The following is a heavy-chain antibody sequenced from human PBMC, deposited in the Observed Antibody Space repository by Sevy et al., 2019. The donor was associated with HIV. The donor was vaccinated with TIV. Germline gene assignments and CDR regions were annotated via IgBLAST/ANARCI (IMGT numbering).Heavy chain of an antibody. CDR1: GFTFSSYS. Sequence: GGSLRLSCAASGFTFSSYSMNWVRQAPGKGLEWVSYISYESDTIYYADSVRGRFTIFRDNAKNPLSLQMNILRAEDTAVYYCARGLAALPGYYYGMDVWGQGTTVTVSS. CDR2: ISYESDTI. CDR3: ARGLAALPGYYYGMDV. J-gene: IGHJ6*02. D-gene: IGHD6-6*01. V-gene: IGHV3-48*01.